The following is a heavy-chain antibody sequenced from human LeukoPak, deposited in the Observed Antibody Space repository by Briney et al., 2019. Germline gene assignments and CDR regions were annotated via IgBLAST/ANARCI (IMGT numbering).Heavy chain of an antibody. Sequence: PSETLSLTCTVSGGSISSYYWSWIRQPPGKGLEWIGYIYYSGSTNYNPSLKSRVTISVDTSKNQFSLKLSSVTAADTAVYYCARDYYDRSGDAFDIWGQGTMVTVSS. D-gene: IGHD3-22*01. V-gene: IGHV4-59*12. J-gene: IGHJ3*02. CDR3: ARDYYDRSGDAFDI. CDR2: IYYSGST. CDR1: GGSISSYY.